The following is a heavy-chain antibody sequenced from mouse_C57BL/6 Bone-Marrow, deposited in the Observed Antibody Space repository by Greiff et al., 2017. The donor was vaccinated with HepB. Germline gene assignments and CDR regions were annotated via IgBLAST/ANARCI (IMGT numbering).Heavy chain of an antibody. D-gene: IGHD3-1*01. V-gene: IGHV1-82*01. CDR1: GYAFSSSW. CDR3: ARSGRYDAMDY. J-gene: IGHJ4*01. Sequence: VQLQQSGPELVKPGASVKISCKASGYAFSSSWMNWVKQRPGKGLEWIGRIYPGDGDTNYNGKFKGKATLTADKSSSTAYMQLSSLTSEDSAVYFCARSGRYDAMDYWGQGTSVTVSS. CDR2: IYPGDGDT.